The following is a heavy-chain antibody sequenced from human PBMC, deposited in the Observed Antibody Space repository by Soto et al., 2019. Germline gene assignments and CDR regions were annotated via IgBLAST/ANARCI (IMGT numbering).Heavy chain of an antibody. V-gene: IGHV3-23*01. D-gene: IGHD2-8*01. CDR2: VGGSDTDK. Sequence: EVQLLESGGGVVQPGGSLRLSCAASGFTFSAYAMSWVRQAPGKGLQWVSGVGGSDTDKHYADSVMGRFTVSRDNSKNTLYLQMNSLRADDTAVYYCAKDATAVNGVWDPFDMWGQGTEVTVSS. CDR1: GFTFSAYA. CDR3: AKDATAVNGVWDPFDM. J-gene: IGHJ3*02.